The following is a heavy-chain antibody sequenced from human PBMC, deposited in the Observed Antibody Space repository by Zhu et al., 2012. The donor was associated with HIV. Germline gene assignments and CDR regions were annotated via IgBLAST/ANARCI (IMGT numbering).Heavy chain of an antibody. CDR3: TITMLRGIVAY. Sequence: QVQLQESGPGLVKPSETLSLTCAVSGYTINSAYYWGWIRQPPGKGLEWIAIVYPSGTTYFNSSLESRATTSVDAAKNXFSLNLSSVTAADTAMYYCTITMLRGIVAYWGQGAPVTVSS. CDR1: GYTINSAYY. V-gene: IGHV4-38-2*01. J-gene: IGHJ4*02. CDR2: VYPSGTT. D-gene: IGHD3-10*01.